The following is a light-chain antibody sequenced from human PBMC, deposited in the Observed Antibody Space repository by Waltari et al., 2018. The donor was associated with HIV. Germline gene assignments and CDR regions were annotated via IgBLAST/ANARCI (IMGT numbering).Light chain of an antibody. Sequence: QSALTQPASVSGSPGQSITISCTGTSSDVGGYNSVDWYQQHPGKAPKLIIYDVSNRPSGVPYRFSGSKSGNTASLTSSGLQAEDEADYYCKSKTSSSTPCVFGTGTKVTVL. J-gene: IGLJ1*01. CDR3: KSKTSSSTPCV. CDR2: DVS. V-gene: IGLV2-14*03. CDR1: SSDVGGYNS.